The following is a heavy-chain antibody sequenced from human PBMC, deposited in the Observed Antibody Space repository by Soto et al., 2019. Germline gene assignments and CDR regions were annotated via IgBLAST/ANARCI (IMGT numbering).Heavy chain of an antibody. D-gene: IGHD4-4*01. CDR3: ARASVKDGYSRFDY. CDR1: GFTFSSYW. J-gene: IGHJ4*02. Sequence: GGSLRLSCAASGFTFSSYWMSWVRQAPGKGLEWVANIKQDGSEKYYVDSVKGRFTISRDNAKNSLYLQMNSLRAEDTAVYYCARASVKDGYSRFDYWGQGTLVTVSS. V-gene: IGHV3-7*05. CDR2: IKQDGSEK.